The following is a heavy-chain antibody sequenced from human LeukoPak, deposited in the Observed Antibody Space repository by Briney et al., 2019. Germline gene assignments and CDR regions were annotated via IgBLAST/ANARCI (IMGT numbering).Heavy chain of an antibody. Sequence: GGSLRLSCAASGFTFSTAWLTWVRQTPGKGLEWVCHIKSRAGGGTADYAAPAKGRFTVSRDDSTNMVYLQMNSLKTEDSAVYYCATEFYRDGYNYWGQGTLVTVSS. D-gene: IGHD5-24*01. J-gene: IGHJ4*02. CDR1: GFTFSTAW. V-gene: IGHV3-15*01. CDR2: IKSRAGGGTA. CDR3: ATEFYRDGYNY.